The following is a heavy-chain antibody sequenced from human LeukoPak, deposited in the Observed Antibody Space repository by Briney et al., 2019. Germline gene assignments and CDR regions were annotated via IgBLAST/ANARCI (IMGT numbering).Heavy chain of an antibody. V-gene: IGHV3-21*01. CDR1: GFAFSTYW. D-gene: IGHD5-12*01. CDR3: ARGGNGYDFYYYYYYGMDV. Sequence: GGSLRLSCVASGFAFSTYWMSWVRQAPGKGLEWVSSISSSSSYIYYADSVKGRFTISRDNAKNSLYLQMNSLRAEDTAVYYCARGGNGYDFYYYYYYGMDVWGQGTTVTVSS. CDR2: ISSSSSYI. J-gene: IGHJ6*02.